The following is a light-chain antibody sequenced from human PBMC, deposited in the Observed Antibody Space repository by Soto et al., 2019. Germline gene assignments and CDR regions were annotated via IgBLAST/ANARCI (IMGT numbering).Light chain of an antibody. Sequence: IVLTQSPGTLSLSPGERAALSCRASRGVSSNNLAWYQQKPSQAPRILVYGASNRATGIPDRFSGSGSGTDFTLSISSLEAEDSAVYYCQQYCCTPLTFGGGTKVDIK. CDR1: RGVSSNN. J-gene: IGKJ4*01. CDR2: GAS. V-gene: IGKV3-20*01. CDR3: QQYCCTPLT.